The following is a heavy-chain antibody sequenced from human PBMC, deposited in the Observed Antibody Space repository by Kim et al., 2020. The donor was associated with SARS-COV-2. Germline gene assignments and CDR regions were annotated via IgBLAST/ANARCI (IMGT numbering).Heavy chain of an antibody. J-gene: IGHJ4*02. Sequence: GGSLRLSCAASGFPFISYGMNWVRQAPGKGLEWVSGISVTGGNTFYADSVKGRFTISRDNSRNTLSLEMNSLRAEDTAVYYCAKPRLRWAYCTGGTCYINDYWGQGTLVTVSS. CDR2: ISVTGGNT. D-gene: IGHD2-8*02. CDR1: GFPFISYG. V-gene: IGHV3-23*01. CDR3: AKPRLRWAYCTGGTCYINDY.